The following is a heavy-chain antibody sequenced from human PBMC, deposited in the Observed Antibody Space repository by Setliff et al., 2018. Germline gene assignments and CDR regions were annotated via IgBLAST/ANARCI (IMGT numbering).Heavy chain of an antibody. Sequence: GGSLRLSCVGSGFTFSDYWMSWVRQAPGKGLEWVAIIKQDGSETVYADSVKGRFIISRDNSKNTLYLQMNSLRAEDTAVYFCAKESGAHYFYYYYMDVWGKGTTVTVSS. CDR1: GFTFSDYW. CDR2: IKQDGSET. J-gene: IGHJ6*03. CDR3: AKESGAHYFYYYYMDV. D-gene: IGHD2-15*01. V-gene: IGHV3-7*01.